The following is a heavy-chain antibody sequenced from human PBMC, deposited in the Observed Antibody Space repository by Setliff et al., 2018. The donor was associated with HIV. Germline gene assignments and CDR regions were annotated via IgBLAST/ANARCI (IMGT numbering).Heavy chain of an antibody. CDR1: GESFSGYY. CDR3: ARDQPQDYDSLTGYYTGRYFDY. D-gene: IGHD3-9*01. J-gene: IGHJ4*02. CDR2: INHRGST. V-gene: IGHV4-34*01. Sequence: SETLSLTCAVYGESFSGYYWNWIRQPPGEGLEWIGEINHRGSTNYNPSLKSRVTMSVDTSKNQFSLKLTSVTAADTAVYYCARDQPQDYDSLTGYYTGRYFDYWGRGTLVTVSS.